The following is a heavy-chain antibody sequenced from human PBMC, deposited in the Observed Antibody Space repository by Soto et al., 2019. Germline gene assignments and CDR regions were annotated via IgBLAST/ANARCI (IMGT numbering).Heavy chain of an antibody. CDR3: ARGYNIDY. J-gene: IGHJ4*02. Sequence: VPLVESGGGLVQPGGSLRLSCVASGFTFSSYWMTWVRQAPGKGLQWVANIKQSASETYYVDSVKGRFTISRDDAKNSVYLQMNTLRAEDTAVYYCARGYNIDYWGQGTLVTVSS. V-gene: IGHV3-7*03. CDR1: GFTFSSYW. D-gene: IGHD5-18*01. CDR2: IKQSASET.